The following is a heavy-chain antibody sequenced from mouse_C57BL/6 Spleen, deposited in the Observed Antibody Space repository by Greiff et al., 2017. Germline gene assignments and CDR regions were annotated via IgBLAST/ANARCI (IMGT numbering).Heavy chain of an antibody. V-gene: IGHV3-6*01. CDR1: GYSITSGYY. CDR3: AREEHYGAWFAY. Sequence: EVKLVESGPGLVKPSHSLSLTCSVTGYSITSGYYWNWIRQFPGNKLEWMGYISYDGSNNYNPSLKNRISITRDTSKNQFFLKLNSVTTEDTATYYCAREEHYGAWFAYWGQGTLVTVSA. CDR2: ISYDGSN. J-gene: IGHJ3*01. D-gene: IGHD1-1*01.